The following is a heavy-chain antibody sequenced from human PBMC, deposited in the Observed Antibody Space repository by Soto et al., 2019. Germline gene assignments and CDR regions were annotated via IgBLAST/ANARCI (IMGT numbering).Heavy chain of an antibody. J-gene: IGHJ6*02. CDR3: ARGPSQSWFGESIHYYYYGMDV. V-gene: IGHV4-30-4*01. D-gene: IGHD3-10*01. CDR2: IYYSGST. Sequence: PSETVSLTXTVSGGSISSGYYYWSWIRQHPGKGLEWIRYIYYSGSTYYNPSLKSRVTISVDTSKNQFSLKLSSVTAADTAVYYCARGPSQSWFGESIHYYYYGMDVWGQGTRVTVSS. CDR1: GGSISSGYYY.